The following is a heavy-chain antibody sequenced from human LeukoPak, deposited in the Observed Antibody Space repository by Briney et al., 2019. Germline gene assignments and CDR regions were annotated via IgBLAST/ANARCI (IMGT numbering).Heavy chain of an antibody. D-gene: IGHD1-1*01. CDR2: IRYDGSNK. CDR3: AFTSGGGKSDVFDI. J-gene: IGHJ3*02. Sequence: GGSLRLSCAASGFTFSSYGMHWVRQAPGKGLEWVAFIRYDGSNKYYADSVKGRFTISRDNSKNTLYLQMESLRAEDTAVYYCAFTSGGGKSDVFDIWGQGTMVTVSS. V-gene: IGHV3-30*02. CDR1: GFTFSSYG.